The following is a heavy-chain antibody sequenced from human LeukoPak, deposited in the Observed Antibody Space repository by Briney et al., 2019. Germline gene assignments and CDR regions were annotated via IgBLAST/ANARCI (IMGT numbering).Heavy chain of an antibody. J-gene: IGHJ4*02. D-gene: IGHD1-26*01. Sequence: ASVKVSCKASGYTFTSYYMHWVRQAPGPGLGWMAIIYPSSGYTTYAQKFQGRVTMTRDTSTSTVYMELSSLRSEDTAVYYCGRAQGDSGTYPPFDYWGQGTLVTVSS. V-gene: IGHV1-46*01. CDR2: IYPSSGYT. CDR3: GRAQGDSGTYPPFDY. CDR1: GYTFTSYY.